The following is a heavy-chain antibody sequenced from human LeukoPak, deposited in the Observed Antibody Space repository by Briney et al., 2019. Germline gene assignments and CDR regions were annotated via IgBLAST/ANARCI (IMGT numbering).Heavy chain of an antibody. D-gene: IGHD1-14*01. Sequence: GGSLRLSCAASGFSFTNYWMSWVRQAPGTGLEWVAIINQDGSERYYVDSVKGRFTVSRDSAKNSLYLQMNSLRVEDTAVYYCARDKITGASTNDYWGQGTLVTVSS. CDR2: INQDGSER. CDR1: GFSFTNYW. CDR3: ARDKITGASTNDY. J-gene: IGHJ4*02. V-gene: IGHV3-7*01.